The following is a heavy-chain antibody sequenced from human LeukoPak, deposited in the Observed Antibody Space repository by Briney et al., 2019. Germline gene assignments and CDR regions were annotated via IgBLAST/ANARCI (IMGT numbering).Heavy chain of an antibody. CDR2: INPNSGGT. J-gene: IGHJ4*02. V-gene: IGHV1-2*02. CDR3: ARDFSSAPHSSSWYREFDY. Sequence: VKVSCKASGYTFTGYYMHWVRQAPGQGLEWMGWINPNSGGTNYAQKFQGRVTMTRDTSISTAYMELSRLRSDDTAVYYCARDFSSAPHSSSWYREFDYWGQGTLVTVSS. CDR1: GYTFTGYY. D-gene: IGHD6-13*01.